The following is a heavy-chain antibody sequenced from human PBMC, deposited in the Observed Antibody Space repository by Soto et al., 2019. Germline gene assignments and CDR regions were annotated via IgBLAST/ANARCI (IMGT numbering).Heavy chain of an antibody. D-gene: IGHD3-10*01. CDR3: AXALYATGIGNAFDI. J-gene: IGHJ3*02. CDR2: ISNTGAGI. CDR1: GFTFSNYG. Sequence: GGSLRLSCAVSGFTFSNYGMSWVRQAPGKGLEWVSVISNTGAGIYYADSVKGRFTISRDNSKNTLYLKLNSLKTEDTAVYFSAXALYATGIGNAFDIWGQGTMVTVSS. V-gene: IGHV3-23*01.